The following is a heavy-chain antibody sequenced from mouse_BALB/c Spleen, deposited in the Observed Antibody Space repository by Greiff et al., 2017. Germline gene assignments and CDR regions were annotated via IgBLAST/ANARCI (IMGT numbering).Heavy chain of an antibody. D-gene: IGHD2-4*01. CDR3: ARARYDYDRDFDY. CDR2: IYPGNVNT. J-gene: IGHJ2*01. Sequence: VQLQQSGPELVKPGASVRISCKASGYTFTSYYIHWVKQRPGQGLEWIGWIYPGNVNTKYNEKFKGKATLTADKSSSTAYMQLSSLTSEDSAVYFCARARYDYDRDFDYWGQGTTLTVSS. CDR1: GYTFTSYY. V-gene: IGHV1S56*01.